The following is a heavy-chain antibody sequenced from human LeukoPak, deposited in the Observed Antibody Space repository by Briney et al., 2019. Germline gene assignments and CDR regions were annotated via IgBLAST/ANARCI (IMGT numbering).Heavy chain of an antibody. D-gene: IGHD2-2*01. J-gene: IGHJ5*02. CDR1: GFTFSSYE. V-gene: IGHV3-48*03. CDR3: ARKTVVVPAAILGWFDP. Sequence: GGSLRLSCAASGFTFSSYEMNWVRQAPGKGLEWVSYSSSSGSTIYYADSVKGRFTISRDNAKNSLYLQMNSLRAEDTAVYYCARKTVVVPAAILGWFDPWGQGTLVTVSS. CDR2: SSSSGSTI.